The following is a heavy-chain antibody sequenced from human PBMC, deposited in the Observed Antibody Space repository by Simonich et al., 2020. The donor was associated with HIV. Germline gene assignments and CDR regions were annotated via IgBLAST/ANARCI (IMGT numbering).Heavy chain of an antibody. CDR1: FGFFSGYY. V-gene: IGHV4-34*01. CDR3: AESVADIGAAGFGF. Sequence: VQLQQGGAVLLTSSALLSLSCAVDFGFFSGYYWSWIRQPPGKGLEWIGGINHSGSTNYIPDLKTCVTTSVNTPMNMFSVTSSSVTAADTAVYYSAESVADIGAAGFGFWGQGTLVTVSS. J-gene: IGHJ4*02. CDR2: INHSGST. D-gene: IGHD5-12*01.